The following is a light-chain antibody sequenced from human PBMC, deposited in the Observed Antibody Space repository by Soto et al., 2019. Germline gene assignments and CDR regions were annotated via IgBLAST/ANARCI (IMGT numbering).Light chain of an antibody. CDR3: QQRNSYPQT. J-gene: IGKJ1*01. Sequence: DIQMTQSRSTLYESVVDRVPMTFRASQTISSWLAWYPQKPGKAPKLLIYKASTLKSGVPSRFSGSGSGTEFTLTISSLQPDDFATYYCQQRNSYPQTFGQGTKVDIK. V-gene: IGKV1-5*03. CDR1: QTISSW. CDR2: KAS.